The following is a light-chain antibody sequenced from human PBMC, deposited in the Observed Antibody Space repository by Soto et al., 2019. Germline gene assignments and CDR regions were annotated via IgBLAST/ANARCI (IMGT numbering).Light chain of an antibody. J-gene: IGLJ2*01. CDR3: SSYTRTTVV. V-gene: IGLV2-14*03. Sequence: QSALTQPASVSGSPGQSVTISCTATTSDVGGYNYLSWYQQHPGKAPXLIXXXXXXRXXXXXNRFXGSKSGNXXXXIIXGXXXXXXXXXHCSSYTRTTVVFGGGTKLTVL. CDR2: XXX. CDR1: TSDVGGYNY.